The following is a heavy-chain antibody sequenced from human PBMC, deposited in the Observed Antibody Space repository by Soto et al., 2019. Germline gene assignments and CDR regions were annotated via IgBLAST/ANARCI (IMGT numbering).Heavy chain of an antibody. J-gene: IGHJ6*02. CDR2: IWYDGSNK. CDR3: ARDTMIVVVPLVYYGMDV. D-gene: IGHD3-22*01. V-gene: IGHV3-33*01. Sequence: TGGSLRLSCAASGFTFSSYGMHWVRQAPGKGLEWVAVIWYDGSNKYYADSVKGRFTISRDNSKNTLYLQMNSLRAEDTAVYYCARDTMIVVVPLVYYGMDVWGQGTTVTVSS. CDR1: GFTFSSYG.